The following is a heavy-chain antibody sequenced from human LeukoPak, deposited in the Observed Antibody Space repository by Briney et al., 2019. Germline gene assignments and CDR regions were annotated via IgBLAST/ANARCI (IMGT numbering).Heavy chain of an antibody. J-gene: IGHJ4*02. CDR2: ISSNGGST. V-gene: IGHV3-64*01. CDR1: GFTFSSYA. Sequence: PGGSLRLSCAASGFTFSSYAMHWVRQAPGKGLEYVSAISSNGGSTYYANSVKGRFTISRDNSKNTLYLQMGSLRAEDMAVYYCARDRMRYNWNWGYFDYWGQGTLVTVSS. D-gene: IGHD1-7*01. CDR3: ARDRMRYNWNWGYFDY.